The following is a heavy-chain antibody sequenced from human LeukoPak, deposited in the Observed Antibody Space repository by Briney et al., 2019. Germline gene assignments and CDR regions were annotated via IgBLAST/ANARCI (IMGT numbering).Heavy chain of an antibody. CDR2: IYYSGST. J-gene: IGHJ4*02. CDR1: GGSISSYY. Sequence: KSSETLSLTCTVSGGSISSYYWSWIRQPPGKGLEWIGYIYYSGSTNYNPSLKSRVTISVDTSKNQFSLKLSSVTAADTAVYYCARGGYDWDYWGQGTLVTVSS. CDR3: ARGGYDWDY. V-gene: IGHV4-59*01. D-gene: IGHD5-12*01.